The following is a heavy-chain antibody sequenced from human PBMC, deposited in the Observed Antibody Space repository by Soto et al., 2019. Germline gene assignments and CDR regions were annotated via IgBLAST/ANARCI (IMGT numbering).Heavy chain of an antibody. V-gene: IGHV4-4*02. CDR2: IFHDGTA. D-gene: IGHD3-10*01. CDR1: GVSISSGNW. Sequence: QVKLQESGPGLATPSGTLSLTCAVSGVSISSGNWWTWVRQSPQRGLEYIGEIFHDGTANYYPSFERRVAISVDTSKNQLSLKLTSVTAADTAIYFWARLVYDTRLNYMYFDFWGQGTLVTVSS. CDR3: ARLVYDTRLNYMYFDF. J-gene: IGHJ4*02.